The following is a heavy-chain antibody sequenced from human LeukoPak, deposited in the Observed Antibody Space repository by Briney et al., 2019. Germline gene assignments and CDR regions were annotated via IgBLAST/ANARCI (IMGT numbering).Heavy chain of an antibody. Sequence: GGSLRLSCAASGFTFSSYSMNWVRQAPGKGLEWVSSISSSSSYIYYADSVKGRFTISRDNAKNSLYLQMNSLRAKDTAVYYCARSSSGYYPGYWGQGTLVTVSS. J-gene: IGHJ4*02. D-gene: IGHD3-22*01. CDR2: ISSSSSYI. CDR3: ARSSSGYYPGY. V-gene: IGHV3-21*01. CDR1: GFTFSSYS.